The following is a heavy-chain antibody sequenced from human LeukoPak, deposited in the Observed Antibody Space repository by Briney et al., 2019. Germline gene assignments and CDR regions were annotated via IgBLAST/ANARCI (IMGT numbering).Heavy chain of an antibody. CDR1: GFTFDDYA. J-gene: IGHJ4*02. D-gene: IGHD4-11*01. Sequence: QAGGSLRLSCAASGFTFDDYAMHWVRQAPGEGLEWVSGISWNSGSIGYADSVKGRFTISRDNAKNSLYLQMNSLRAEDTALYYCAKAIDYSIDRPGGNWGQGTLVTVSS. V-gene: IGHV3-9*01. CDR3: AKAIDYSIDRPGGN. CDR2: ISWNSGSI.